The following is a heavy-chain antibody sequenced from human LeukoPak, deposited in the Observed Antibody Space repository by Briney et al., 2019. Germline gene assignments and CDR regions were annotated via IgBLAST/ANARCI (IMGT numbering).Heavy chain of an antibody. CDR1: GSTFSSYA. Sequence: GGSLRLSCAASGSTFSSYAMSWVRQAPGKGLEWVSVISGSGVSTYYADSVKGRFTISRDNSKNTLYLQMNSLRAEDTAVYYCAKSLANHPHSSRYYFDYWGQGTLVTVSS. J-gene: IGHJ4*02. V-gene: IGHV3-23*01. D-gene: IGHD6-13*01. CDR3: AKSLANHPHSSRYYFDY. CDR2: ISGSGVST.